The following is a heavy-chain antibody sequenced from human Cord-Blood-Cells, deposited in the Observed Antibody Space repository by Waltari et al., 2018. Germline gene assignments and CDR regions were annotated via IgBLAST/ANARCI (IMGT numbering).Heavy chain of an antibody. CDR3: ARSIGVVINWFDP. CDR2: IYYSGSP. Sequence: QLQLQESGPGLVKPSETLSLTCTVSGGSISSSSYYWGWIRQPPGKGLEWIGSIYYSGSPHYNPSLKSRVTISVDTSKNQFSLKLSSVTAADTAVYYCARSIGVVINWFDPWGQGTLVTVSS. J-gene: IGHJ5*02. CDR1: GGSISSSSYY. D-gene: IGHD3-3*01. V-gene: IGHV4-39*01.